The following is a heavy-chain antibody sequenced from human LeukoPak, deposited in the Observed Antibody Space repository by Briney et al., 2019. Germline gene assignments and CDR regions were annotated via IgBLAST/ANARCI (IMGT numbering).Heavy chain of an antibody. CDR3: ARDWGVAATPGYMDV. CDR2: INHSGST. V-gene: IGHV4-34*01. J-gene: IGHJ6*03. CDR1: GGSFSGYY. D-gene: IGHD3-16*01. Sequence: SETLSLTCAVYGGSFSGYYWSWIRQPPGKGLEWIGEINHSGSTNYNTSLKSRVTISVDTSKNQFSLKLTSVTAADAAVYYCARDWGVAATPGYMDVWGKGTTVTVAS.